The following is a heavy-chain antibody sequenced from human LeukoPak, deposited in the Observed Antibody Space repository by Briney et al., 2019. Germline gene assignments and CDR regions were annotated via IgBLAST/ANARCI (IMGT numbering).Heavy chain of an antibody. J-gene: IGHJ4*02. CDR3: ARDLGQLGAFDY. V-gene: IGHV1-2*06. CDR2: INPNSGGT. CDR1: GYTFTGYY. D-gene: IGHD1-1*01. Sequence: ASVKVSCKASGYTFTGYYMHWVRQAPGQGLEWMGRINPNSGGTNYAQKFQGRVTMTGDTSTSTVYMELSSLRSEDTAVYYCARDLGQLGAFDYWGQGTLVTVSS.